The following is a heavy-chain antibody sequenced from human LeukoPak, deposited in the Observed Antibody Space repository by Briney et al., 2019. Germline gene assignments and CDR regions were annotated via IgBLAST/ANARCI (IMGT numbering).Heavy chain of an antibody. CDR1: GGTFSKCP. V-gene: IGHV1-69*01. J-gene: IGHJ4*02. D-gene: IGHD3-22*01. Sequence: GSSVKVSCKASGGTFSKCPINWVRQAPGQGLEWMGGIIPIFDTTDYAQKFQGRVTITADDSTSTAYMELSSLRSEDTAVYYCARGRTYYYDSSAYPAFDFWGQGTLVTVSS. CDR3: ARGRTYYYDSSAYPAFDF. CDR2: IIPIFDTT.